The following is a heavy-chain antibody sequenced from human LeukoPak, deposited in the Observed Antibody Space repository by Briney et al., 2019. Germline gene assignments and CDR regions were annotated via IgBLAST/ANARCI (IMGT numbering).Heavy chain of an antibody. D-gene: IGHD3-22*01. V-gene: IGHV3-11*05. Sequence: GGSLRLSCDASGFSIRDYYMSWIRQSPGKGLEWISYITSGSGSTKYADSVKGRFTISREKAKNSVALQLSSLTADDTAVYYCTKERRGSYYAFESWGQGTLVTVSS. J-gene: IGHJ4*02. CDR2: ITSGSGST. CDR3: TKERRGSYYAFES. CDR1: GFSIRDYY.